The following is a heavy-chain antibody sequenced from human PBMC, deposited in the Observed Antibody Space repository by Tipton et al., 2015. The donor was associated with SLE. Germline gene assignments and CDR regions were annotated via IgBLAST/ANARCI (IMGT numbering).Heavy chain of an antibody. CDR3: ARADYNLWY. CDR2: IYSSGST. CDR1: GASISSYSYY. Sequence: GASISSYSYYWSWIRQPAGKGLEWIGRIYSSGSTTYNPSLKSRVTISIDTSKNQLSLKLNSVTAADTAVYYCARADYNLWYWGQGTLVTVSS. J-gene: IGHJ4*02. V-gene: IGHV4-61*02. D-gene: IGHD4-11*01.